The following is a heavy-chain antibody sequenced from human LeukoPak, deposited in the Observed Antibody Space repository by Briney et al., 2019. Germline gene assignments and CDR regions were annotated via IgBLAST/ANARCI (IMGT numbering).Heavy chain of an antibody. V-gene: IGHV4-39*07. CDR3: ARGRHNYDFWSGFQTTRPNYYMDV. CDR2: INHIGST. Sequence: PSETLSLTCTVSGGSISSSSYYWSWIRQPPGKGLEWIGEINHIGSTEYNPSLKSRVTISVDTSRNQFSLKLTSMTAADTAVYYCARGRHNYDFWSGFQTTRPNYYMDVWGKGTTVTVSS. D-gene: IGHD3-3*01. J-gene: IGHJ6*03. CDR1: GGSISSSSYY.